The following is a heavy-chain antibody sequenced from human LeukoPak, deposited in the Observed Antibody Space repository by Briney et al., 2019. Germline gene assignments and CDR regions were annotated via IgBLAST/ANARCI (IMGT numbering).Heavy chain of an antibody. CDR2: IKLDGGEN. J-gene: IGHJ4*02. V-gene: IGHV3-7*01. CDR1: GFTFSTYW. CDR3: ARDGSPNYGYYAFFDN. Sequence: PGGSLRLSCAASGFTFSTYWMNWVRQAPGKGLEWVASIKLDGGENYYVDSVKGRFTISRDNAKNSLILQTSSLTVADTGIYYCARDGSPNYGYYAFFDNWGQGTLVTVSS. D-gene: IGHD1-26*01.